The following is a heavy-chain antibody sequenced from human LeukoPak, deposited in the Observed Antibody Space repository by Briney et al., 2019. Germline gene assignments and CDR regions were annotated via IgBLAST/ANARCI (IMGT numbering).Heavy chain of an antibody. Sequence: GESLKISCEGSGYTFTNYWIGWVRQMPGKGLEWMAIIYPGDSETKYSPSFQGQVTISAAKSITTLYLQWSGLKASDTAMYYCARALRYTYGHYFDYWGQGTLVTVSS. V-gene: IGHV5-51*01. CDR2: IYPGDSET. CDR3: ARALRYTYGHYFDY. J-gene: IGHJ4*02. CDR1: GYTFTNYW. D-gene: IGHD5-18*01.